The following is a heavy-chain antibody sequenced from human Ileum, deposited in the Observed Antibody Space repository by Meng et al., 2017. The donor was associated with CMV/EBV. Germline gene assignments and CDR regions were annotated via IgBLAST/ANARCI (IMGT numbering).Heavy chain of an antibody. Sequence: CQTSGYTFTRNNIIWVRQAPGQGPEWMGWINTNNGNPTYAQGFTGRFVFSLDTSVNTAYLQITSLKPEDTAVYYCARDGLSGRYFDYWGQGSLVTVSS. CDR2: INTNNGNP. V-gene: IGHV7-4-1*02. CDR1: GYTFTRNN. CDR3: ARDGLSGRYFDY. D-gene: IGHD1-26*01. J-gene: IGHJ4*02.